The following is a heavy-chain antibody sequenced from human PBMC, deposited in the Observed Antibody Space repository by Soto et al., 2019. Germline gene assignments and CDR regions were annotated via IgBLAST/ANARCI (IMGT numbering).Heavy chain of an antibody. CDR1: GGSISSYY. CDR2: IYYSGST. J-gene: IGHJ4*02. V-gene: IGHV4-59*08. D-gene: IGHD3-10*01. CDR3: ASHYYGSGSYFDY. Sequence: PSETLSLTCTVSGGSISSYYWSWIRQPPGKGLEWIGYIYYSGSTNYNPSLKSRVTISVDTSKNQFSLKLSSVTAADTAVYYCASHYYGSGSYFDYWGQGTLVTVSS.